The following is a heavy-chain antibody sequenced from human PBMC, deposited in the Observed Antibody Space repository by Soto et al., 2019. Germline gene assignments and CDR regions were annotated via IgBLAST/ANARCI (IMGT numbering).Heavy chain of an antibody. V-gene: IGHV4-34*01. D-gene: IGHD6-6*01. CDR2: INHSGST. CDR3: ARGGIAARFGN. CDR1: GGSFSGYY. J-gene: IGHJ4*02. Sequence: SETLSLTCAVYGGSFSGYYWSWIRQPPGKGLEWIGEINHSGSTNYNPSLKSRVTISVDTSKNQFSLKLSSVTAADTAVYYCARGGIAARFGNWGQGTLVTVSS.